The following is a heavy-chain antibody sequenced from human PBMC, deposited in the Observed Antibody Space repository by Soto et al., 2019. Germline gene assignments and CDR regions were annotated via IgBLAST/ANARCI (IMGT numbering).Heavy chain of an antibody. CDR1: GFTFSSYA. J-gene: IGHJ6*02. D-gene: IGHD2-2*01. Sequence: GGSLRLSCAASGFTFSSYAMHWVRQAPGKGLEWVAVISYDGSNKYYADSVKGRFTISRDNSKNTLYLQMNSLRAEDTAVYYCARDRAGSSETGDIVVVYGMDVWGQGNTVTVSS. V-gene: IGHV3-30-3*01. CDR3: ARDRAGSSETGDIVVVYGMDV. CDR2: ISYDGSNK.